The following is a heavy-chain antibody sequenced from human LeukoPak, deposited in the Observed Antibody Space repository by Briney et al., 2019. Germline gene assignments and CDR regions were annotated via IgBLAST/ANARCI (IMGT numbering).Heavy chain of an antibody. Sequence: PGGSLRLSCAASGFTFSDYYMSWIRQAPGKGLEWVSYISSSGSTIYYADSVKGRFTISRDNSKNTLYLQMNSLRAEDTAVYYCAKDSKIVGATFRSYHYMDVWGKGTAVTVSS. CDR3: AKDSKIVGATFRSYHYMDV. V-gene: IGHV3-11*01. CDR1: GFTFSDYY. CDR2: ISSSGSTI. D-gene: IGHD1-26*01. J-gene: IGHJ6*03.